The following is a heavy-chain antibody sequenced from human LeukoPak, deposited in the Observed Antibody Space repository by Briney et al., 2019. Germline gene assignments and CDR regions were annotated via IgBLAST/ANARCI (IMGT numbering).Heavy chain of an antibody. CDR1: GFTFDDYG. D-gene: IGHD4-23*01. J-gene: IGHJ6*03. CDR2: INWNGGST. V-gene: IGHV3-20*04. Sequence: GGSLRLSCAASGFTFDDYGMSWVRQAPGKGLEWVSGINWNGGSTGYADSVKGRFTISRDNSKNTLYLQMNSLRAEDTAVYYCAKDGGGNSDYCYYMDVWGKGTTVTVSS. CDR3: AKDGGGNSDYCYYMDV.